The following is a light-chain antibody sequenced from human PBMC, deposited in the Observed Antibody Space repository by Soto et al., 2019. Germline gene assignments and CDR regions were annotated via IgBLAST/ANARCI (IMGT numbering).Light chain of an antibody. J-gene: IGKJ4*01. Sequence: DIPMTQSPSSLSASVGDRVTITCRASQNIATYLNWYQQTPGKAPKLLIYTASTLQSGVPSRFSGSGSGTDFTLTISSLQPQDFATFYCQQSYNTPLTFGGGTKVEI. CDR1: QNIATY. CDR3: QQSYNTPLT. CDR2: TAS. V-gene: IGKV1-39*01.